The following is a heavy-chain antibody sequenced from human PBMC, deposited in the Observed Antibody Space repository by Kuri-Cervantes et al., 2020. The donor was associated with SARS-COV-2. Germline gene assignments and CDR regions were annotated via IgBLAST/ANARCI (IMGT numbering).Heavy chain of an antibody. CDR2: IKQDGSEK. CDR3: VRDGDHWNFDY. CDR1: GFTFSSYW. Sequence: GESLKISCAASGFTFSSYWMSWVRQAPGKGLEWVANIKQDGSEKYYVDSVKGRFTISRDNAKNMLFLQVNSLRAEDTAVYYCVRDGDHWNFDYWGQGTPVTVSS. V-gene: IGHV3-7*01. D-gene: IGHD1-1*01. J-gene: IGHJ4*02.